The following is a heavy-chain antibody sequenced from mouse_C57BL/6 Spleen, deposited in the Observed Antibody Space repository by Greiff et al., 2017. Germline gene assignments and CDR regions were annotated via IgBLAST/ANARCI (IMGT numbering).Heavy chain of an antibody. CDR1: GYTFTEYT. CDR3: ARDEDRDHYSMDY. CDR2: FYPGGGNT. J-gene: IGHJ4*01. V-gene: IGHV1-62-2*01. D-gene: IGHD3-1*01. Sequence: VQLMEPGAELVKPGASVKLSCKASGYTFTEYTIHWVKQRSGQGLEWIGGFYPGGGNTKYNEKFKDKATLTVDKSSSTAYMELSSLTSEDSAVYYCARDEDRDHYSMDYWGQGTSVTVSA.